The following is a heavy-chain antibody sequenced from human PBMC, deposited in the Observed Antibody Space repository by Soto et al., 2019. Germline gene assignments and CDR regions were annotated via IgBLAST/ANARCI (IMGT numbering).Heavy chain of an antibody. CDR1: GYALLSFA. D-gene: IGHD6-13*01. V-gene: IGHV1-3*04. J-gene: IGHJ5*02. Sequence: AAVKVPCKASGYALLSFAMHWVGQAPGQGPEWMGWVNNANGNTKSAYKFKGRVSLSRDTSESQVYMELSTLTAADTAGYFCAKEGSSWGSNWYVSKSPLDRWGQGTLVTVSS. CDR3: AKEGSSWGSNWYVSKSPLDR. CDR2: VNNANGNT.